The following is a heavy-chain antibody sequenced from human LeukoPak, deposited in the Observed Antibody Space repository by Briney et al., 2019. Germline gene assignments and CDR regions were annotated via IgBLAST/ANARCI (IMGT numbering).Heavy chain of an antibody. CDR3: AKDFEPIAVDGLIFDS. J-gene: IGHJ4*02. CDR2: ISGSGGST. V-gene: IGHV3-23*01. Sequence: PGGSLRLSCAASVFTFSSYAMRWVRQAPGRGLEWDSAISGSGGSTYYADSVKGRFTISRDNSKNTLYLQMNSLRAEDTAVYYCAKDFEPIAVDGLIFDSRGQGTLVTVSS. CDR1: VFTFSSYA. D-gene: IGHD6-19*01.